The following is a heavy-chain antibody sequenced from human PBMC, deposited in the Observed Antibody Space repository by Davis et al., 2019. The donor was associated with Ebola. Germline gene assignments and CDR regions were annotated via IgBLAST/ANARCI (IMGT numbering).Heavy chain of an antibody. CDR3: ARNRGYCTNGVCYGDWFDP. CDR1: GGSISSGGYY. J-gene: IGHJ5*02. CDR2: INHSGST. V-gene: IGHV4-39*07. Sequence: SETLSLTCTVSGGSISSGGYYWSWIRQPPGKGLEWIGEINHSGSTNYNPSLKSRVTISVDTSKNQFSLKLSSVTAADTAVYYCARNRGYCTNGVCYGDWFDPWGQGTLVTVSS. D-gene: IGHD2-8*01.